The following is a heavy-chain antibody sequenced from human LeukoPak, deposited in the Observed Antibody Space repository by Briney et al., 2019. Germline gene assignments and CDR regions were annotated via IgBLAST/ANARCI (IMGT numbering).Heavy chain of an antibody. CDR2: IHYTGST. CDR3: ARGYGSGSYNNFNH. D-gene: IGHD3-10*01. CDR1: GGSIRGYY. J-gene: IGHJ4*02. V-gene: IGHV4-59*01. Sequence: SETLSLTCTVSGGSIRGYYWSWIRQPPGKGLEWIGYIHYTGSTDYNPSLKSRVTISVDTSKNQFSLKLSSETVAGTAVYYCARGYGSGSYNNFNHWGQGILVTVSS.